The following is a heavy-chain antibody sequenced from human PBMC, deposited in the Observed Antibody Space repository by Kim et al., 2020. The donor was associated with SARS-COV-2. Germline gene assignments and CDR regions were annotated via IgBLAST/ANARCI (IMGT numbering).Heavy chain of an antibody. J-gene: IGHJ4*02. V-gene: IGHV3-74*01. CDR1: GFTFGSYW. Sequence: GGSLRLSCTASGFTFGSYWMHWVRQAPGKGLVWVSRIRGDGNGKTYADSVKGRFTISRDNAKNTLYLQMNSHIVEDTAVYYCARDGVVVPAAPVYWGQGTQVTVSS. CDR2: IRGDGNGK. CDR3: ARDGVVVPAAPVY. D-gene: IGHD2-2*01.